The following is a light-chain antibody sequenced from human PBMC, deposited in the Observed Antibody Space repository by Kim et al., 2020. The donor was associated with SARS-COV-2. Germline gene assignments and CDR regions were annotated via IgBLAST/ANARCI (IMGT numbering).Light chain of an antibody. CDR2: KAS. CDR1: QSISRR. J-gene: IGKJ2*01. Sequence: GDRVTITCRASQSISRRLAWNQQKPGKAPKLLIYKASSVESGVPSRFRGSGSGTEFTLTISSLQPDDFATYYCQQYNSYWYTFGQGTKLEI. CDR3: QQYNSYWYT. V-gene: IGKV1-5*03.